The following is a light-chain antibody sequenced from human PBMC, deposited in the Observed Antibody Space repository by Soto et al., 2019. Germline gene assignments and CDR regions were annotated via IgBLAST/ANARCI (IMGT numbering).Light chain of an antibody. CDR1: SSNIGAGYD. V-gene: IGLV1-40*01. Sequence: QSALTQPASVSGAPGQRVTISCTGSSSNIGAGYDVHWYQQLPGTAPKLLIYGNSNRPSGVPDRFSGSKSGTSASLAITGLQAEDEADYYCQSYDSSLSGSNVFGGGTKLTVL. CDR2: GNS. J-gene: IGLJ2*01. CDR3: QSYDSSLSGSNV.